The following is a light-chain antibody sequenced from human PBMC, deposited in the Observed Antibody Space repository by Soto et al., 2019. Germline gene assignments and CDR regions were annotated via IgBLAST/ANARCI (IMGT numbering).Light chain of an antibody. CDR2: DVN. V-gene: IGLV2-11*01. CDR3: CSYAGGNYV. CDR1: SSDVGGYNY. J-gene: IGLJ1*01. Sequence: QSALTQPRSVSGSPGQSVTISCTGTSSDVGGYNYVSWYQQHPDKAPKVMIYDVNKRPSGVPDRFSGSKSGNTASLTISGLQAEDESDYYCCSYAGGNYVFGTGTKATVL.